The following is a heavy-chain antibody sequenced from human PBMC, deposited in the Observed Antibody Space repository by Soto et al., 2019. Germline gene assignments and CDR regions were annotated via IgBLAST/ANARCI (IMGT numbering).Heavy chain of an antibody. J-gene: IGHJ3*02. Sequence: QVQLVESGGGLVKPGGSLRLSCAASGFTFSDYYMSWIRQAPGKGLEWVSYISSSGSTIYYADSVKGRFTISRDNAKNVLYLQMKSLRAEDTAGYYCARGLVVTIVGVVIIDAFDIWGQGTMVTVSS. V-gene: IGHV3-11*01. CDR3: ARGLVVTIVGVVIIDAFDI. CDR2: ISSSGSTI. CDR1: GFTFSDYY. D-gene: IGHD3-3*01.